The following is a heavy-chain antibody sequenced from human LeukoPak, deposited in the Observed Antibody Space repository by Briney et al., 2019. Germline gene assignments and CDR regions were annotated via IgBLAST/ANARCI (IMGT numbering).Heavy chain of an antibody. V-gene: IGHV3-30*02. J-gene: IGHJ4*02. CDR2: IWYDGSNK. CDR3: AKDSSGWYQHFDY. Sequence: GGSLRLSCAASGFTFSSYSMNWVRQAPGKGLEWVAVIWYDGSNKYYADSVKGRFTISRDNSKNTLYLQMNSLRAEDTAVYYCAKDSSGWYQHFDYWGQGTLVTVSS. CDR1: GFTFSSYS. D-gene: IGHD6-13*01.